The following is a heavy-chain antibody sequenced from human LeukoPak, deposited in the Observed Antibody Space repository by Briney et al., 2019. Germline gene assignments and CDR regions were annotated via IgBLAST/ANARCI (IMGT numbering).Heavy chain of an antibody. V-gene: IGHV3-30*04. CDR1: GFTFSEHS. CDR3: ARARSSGWSCGDY. D-gene: IGHD6-19*01. CDR2: ISYDGSNK. J-gene: IGHJ4*02. Sequence: GGSLRLSCEASGFTFSEHSMSWVRQAPGKGLEWVALISYDGSNKYYADSVKGRFTISRDNSKNTLYLQMNSLRTEDTAVYYCARARSSGWSCGDYWGQGTLVTVSS.